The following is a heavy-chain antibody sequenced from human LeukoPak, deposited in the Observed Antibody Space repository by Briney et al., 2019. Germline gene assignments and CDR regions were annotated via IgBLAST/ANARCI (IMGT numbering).Heavy chain of an antibody. CDR1: GFSFNTFW. V-gene: IGHV3-7*01. CDR2: INQGGTEK. J-gene: IGHJ4*02. D-gene: IGHD2-2*01. CDR3: ARDGPPAGLYFDN. Sequence: GGSLRLSCAASGFSFNTFWMNWVRQAPGKGLERVATINQGGTEKYYVDSVKGRFTTSRDNAKNSLYLQMSSLRAEDTAVYYCARDGPPAGLYFDNWGQGTLVTVSP.